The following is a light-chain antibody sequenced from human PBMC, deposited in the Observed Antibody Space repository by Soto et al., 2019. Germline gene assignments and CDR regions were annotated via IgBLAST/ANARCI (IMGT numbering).Light chain of an antibody. J-gene: IGLJ1*01. CDR1: SSDVGGYNY. CDR2: DVS. Sequence: QSALTQPRSVSGSPGQSVTISCTGTSSDVGGYNYVSWYQQHPGKAPKLMIYDVSKRPSGVPDRFSGSKSGNTASLTISGLQAEDEADYYCCSYEGSYTYVLGTGIKVTV. V-gene: IGLV2-11*01. CDR3: CSYEGSYTYV.